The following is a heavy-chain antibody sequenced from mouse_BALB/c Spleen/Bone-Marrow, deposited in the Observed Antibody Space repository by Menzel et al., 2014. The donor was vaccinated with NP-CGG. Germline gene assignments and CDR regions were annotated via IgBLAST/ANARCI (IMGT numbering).Heavy chain of an antibody. CDR3: KRVDFLYNYGKDY. D-gene: IGHD1-3*01. CDR2: INPSNGGT. Sequence: VQLQQSGAELVKPGASVKLSCKASGYTFTNYYIYWVKQRPGQGLEWIGEINPSNGGTNFNEKFKSKATLTVDKSSSTAKMQHSSLTSEDSAVYYCKRVDFLYNYGKDYWGQGTSVTVP. V-gene: IGHV1S81*02. J-gene: IGHJ4*01. CDR1: GYTFTNYY.